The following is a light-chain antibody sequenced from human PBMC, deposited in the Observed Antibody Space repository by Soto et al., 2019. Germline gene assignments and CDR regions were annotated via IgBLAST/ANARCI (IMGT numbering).Light chain of an antibody. J-gene: IGLJ1*01. V-gene: IGLV2-14*01. CDR2: EVS. CDR3: SSYTSSSTLEGV. CDR1: SSDVGGYNY. Sequence: VLTQPASVSGSPGQSITISCTGTSSDVGGYNYVSWYQQHPGKAPKLMIYEVSNRPSGVFNRFSGSKSGNTASLTISGLQAEDEADYYCSSYTSSSTLEGVFGTGTKVTVL.